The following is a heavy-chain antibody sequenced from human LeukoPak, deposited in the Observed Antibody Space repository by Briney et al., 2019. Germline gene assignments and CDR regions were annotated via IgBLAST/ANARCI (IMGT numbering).Heavy chain of an antibody. Sequence: KPSETLSLTCTVSGGSISSSSYYWGWIRQPPGKGLEWIGSIYYSGSTYYNPSLKSRVTISVDTSKNQFSLELSSVTAADTAVYYCARRYYYDSSGYYPFDYWGQGTLVTVSS. CDR3: ARRYYYDSSGYYPFDY. CDR1: GGSISSSSYY. D-gene: IGHD3-22*01. CDR2: IYYSGST. V-gene: IGHV4-39*01. J-gene: IGHJ4*02.